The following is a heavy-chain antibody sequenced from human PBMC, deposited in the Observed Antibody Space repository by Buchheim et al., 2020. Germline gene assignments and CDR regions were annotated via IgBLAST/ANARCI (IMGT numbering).Heavy chain of an antibody. J-gene: IGHJ5*02. CDR1: GFTFSSYE. Sequence: EVQLVESGGGLVQPGGSLRLSCAASGFTFSSYEMNWVRQAPGKGLEWVSYISSSGSTIYYADSVKGRFTISRDNAKNSLYLQMNSLRAEDTAVYHCARDNRDYVWGSYRLTNNWFDPWGQGTL. CDR2: ISSSGSTI. CDR3: ARDNRDYVWGSYRLTNNWFDP. D-gene: IGHD3-16*02. V-gene: IGHV3-48*03.